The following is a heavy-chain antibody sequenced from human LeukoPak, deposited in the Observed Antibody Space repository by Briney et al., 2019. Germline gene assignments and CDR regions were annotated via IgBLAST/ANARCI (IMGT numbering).Heavy chain of an antibody. CDR2: IYTTGST. J-gene: IGHJ4*02. CDR1: GGSINSLY. V-gene: IGHV4-4*07. CDR3: ARDFLTSSWYSQSFFDF. D-gene: IGHD6-13*01. Sequence: PSETLSLTCTVSGGSINSLYWSWVRQAAGKGLEWIGRIYTTGSTNYNTSLKSRVTMSVDKSKNQFSLNLTSVTAADTAIYFCARDFLTSSWYSQSFFDFWGQGILVTVSS.